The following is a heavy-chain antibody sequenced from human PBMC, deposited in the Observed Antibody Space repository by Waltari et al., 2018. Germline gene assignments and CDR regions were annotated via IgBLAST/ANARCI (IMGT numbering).Heavy chain of an antibody. D-gene: IGHD6-19*01. Sequence: QLQLQESGPGLVKPSETLSLTCTVSGGSISSSSYYWGWSRQPPGKGLEWIGSIYYSGSTYYNPSLKSRVTISVDTSKNQFSLKLSSVTAADTAVYYCARPEGSGWFGYFDYWGQGTLVTVSS. CDR3: ARPEGSGWFGYFDY. V-gene: IGHV4-39*01. J-gene: IGHJ4*02. CDR1: GGSISSSSYY. CDR2: IYYSGST.